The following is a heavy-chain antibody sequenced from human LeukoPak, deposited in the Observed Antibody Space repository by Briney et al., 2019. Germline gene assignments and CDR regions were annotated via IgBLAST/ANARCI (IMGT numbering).Heavy chain of an antibody. CDR3: ARDSVSSGCDY. CDR1: GFTFSTYW. Sequence: PGGSPRLSCAASGFTFSTYWMHWVRQAPGKGLVWVSRLNNDGSSTSYADSVKGRFTISRDNAKNTLYLQMNSLRAEDTAVYYCARDSVSSGCDYWGQGTLVTVSS. D-gene: IGHD6-19*01. CDR2: LNNDGSST. V-gene: IGHV3-74*01. J-gene: IGHJ4*02.